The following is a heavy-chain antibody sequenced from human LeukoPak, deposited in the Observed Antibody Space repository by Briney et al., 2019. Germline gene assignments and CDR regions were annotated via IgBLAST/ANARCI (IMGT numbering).Heavy chain of an antibody. Sequence: GGSLRLSCAASGFTFSSYSMNWVRQAPGKGLEWVSYISSSSSTIYYADSVKGRFTISRDNAKNSLYLQMNSLRAEDTAVYYCARDVYFWSNAFDIWGQGTMVTVSS. J-gene: IGHJ3*02. V-gene: IGHV3-48*01. CDR3: ARDVYFWSNAFDI. CDR2: ISSSSSTI. D-gene: IGHD3-3*01. CDR1: GFTFSSYS.